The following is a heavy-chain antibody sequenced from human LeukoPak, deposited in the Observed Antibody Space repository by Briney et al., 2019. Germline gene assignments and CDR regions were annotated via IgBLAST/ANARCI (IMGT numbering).Heavy chain of an antibody. D-gene: IGHD6-6*01. CDR3: ARDGYSGSSRVGFDI. V-gene: IGHV4-61*02. CDR1: GGSINSGSYY. J-gene: IGHJ3*02. Sequence: PSQTLSLTCTVSGGSINSGSYYWSWIRQPAGKGLEWIGRIHTSGNTNYNPSLKSRVTISLDTSKNQVSLKLSSVTAADTAFYSCARDGYSGSSRVGFDIWGQGTMVTVSS. CDR2: IHTSGNT.